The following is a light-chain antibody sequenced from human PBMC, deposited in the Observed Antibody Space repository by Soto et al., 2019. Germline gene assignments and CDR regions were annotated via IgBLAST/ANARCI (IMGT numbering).Light chain of an antibody. V-gene: IGLV2-14*01. Sequence: PGQSITISCTGTSGDIGSYNRVSWYQQHPGKAPKLIIYEVTDRPSGVSNRFSGSKSGNTASLTISGLQAEDEAEYYCSSYTNINTRACVFGTGTKVTVL. J-gene: IGLJ1*01. CDR3: SSYTNINTRACV. CDR1: SGDIGSYNR. CDR2: EVT.